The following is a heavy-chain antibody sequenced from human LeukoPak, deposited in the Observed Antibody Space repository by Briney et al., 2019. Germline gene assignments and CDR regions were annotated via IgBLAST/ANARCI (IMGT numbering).Heavy chain of an antibody. Sequence: GGSLRLSCAASGFTFSSYAMHWVRQAPGKGLEWVAVISYDGSNKYYADSVKGRFTISRDNSKNTLYLQMNSLRAEDTAVYYCAKDRERYYYYDSSGYPLPLDYWGQGTLVTVSS. CDR2: ISYDGSNK. CDR1: GFTFSSYA. J-gene: IGHJ4*02. D-gene: IGHD3-22*01. CDR3: AKDRERYYYYDSSGYPLPLDY. V-gene: IGHV3-30*04.